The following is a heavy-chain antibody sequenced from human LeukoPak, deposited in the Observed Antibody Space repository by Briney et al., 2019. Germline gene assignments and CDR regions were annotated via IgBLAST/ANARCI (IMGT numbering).Heavy chain of an antibody. J-gene: IGHJ6*02. D-gene: IGHD3-9*01. Sequence: GGSLRLSCAASGFTFSSYWMSWVRQAPGKGLEWVANIKQDGSEKYYVDSVKGRFTISRDNAKNSVYLQMNSLRAEDTAVYYCARVMGDILGYHYSGMDVWGQGTTVTVSS. CDR2: IKQDGSEK. CDR1: GFTFSSYW. CDR3: ARVMGDILGYHYSGMDV. V-gene: IGHV3-7*03.